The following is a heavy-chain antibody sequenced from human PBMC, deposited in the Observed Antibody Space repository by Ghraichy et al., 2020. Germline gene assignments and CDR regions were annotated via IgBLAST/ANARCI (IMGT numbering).Heavy chain of an antibody. CDR1: GFTFSSYA. CDR3: AGSIYYDFWSGYYY. D-gene: IGHD3-3*01. V-gene: IGHV3-23*01. CDR2: ISGSGGST. Sequence: GESLNISCAASGFTFSSYAMSWVRQAPGKGLEWVSAISGSGGSTYYADSVKGRFTISRDNSKNTLYLQMNSLRAEDTAVYYCAGSIYYDFWSGYYYWGQGTLVTVSS. J-gene: IGHJ4*02.